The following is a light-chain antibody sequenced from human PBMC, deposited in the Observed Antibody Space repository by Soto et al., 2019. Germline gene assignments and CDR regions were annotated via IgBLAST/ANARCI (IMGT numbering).Light chain of an antibody. J-gene: IGLJ3*02. V-gene: IGLV4-60*02. CDR1: SGHSSYI. Sequence: QSVLTQSSSASASLGSSVKLTCTLSSGHSSYIIAWHQQQPGKAPRYLMKLEGSGSYNTGSGVPDRFSGSSSGADRYLTIYNLQFEDEADYYCETWDSNTWVFGGGTQLTVL. CDR3: ETWDSNTWV. CDR2: LEGSGSY.